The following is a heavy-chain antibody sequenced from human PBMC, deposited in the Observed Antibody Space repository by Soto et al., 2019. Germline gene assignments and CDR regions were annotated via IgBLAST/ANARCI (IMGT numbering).Heavy chain of an antibody. J-gene: IGHJ6*02. Sequence: SLKTRLTISKDTSKNQVVLTMTNMDPVDTATYYCARDYQYYYAMDVWGQGTTVTVSS. V-gene: IGHV2-70*01. CDR3: ARDYQYYYAMDV.